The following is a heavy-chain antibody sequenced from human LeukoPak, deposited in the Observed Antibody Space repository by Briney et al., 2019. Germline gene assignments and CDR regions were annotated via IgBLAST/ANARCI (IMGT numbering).Heavy chain of an antibody. J-gene: IGHJ6*03. CDR1: GYTFIGYH. CDR3: FYYMDV. V-gene: IGHV1-2*02. Sequence: ASVKVSCKASGYTFIGYHLYWVRLAPGQGLEWVGWINPKTGDTNYSENFKGRVTMTTDTSINTAYMDLSSLTYDDTAVYYYFYYMDVWAKGTTVIVSS. CDR2: INPKTGDT.